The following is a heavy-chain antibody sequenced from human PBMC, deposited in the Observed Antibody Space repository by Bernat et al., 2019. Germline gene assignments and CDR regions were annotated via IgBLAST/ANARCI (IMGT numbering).Heavy chain of an antibody. Sequence: QLQLQESGPGLVKPSETLSLTCTVSGGSISSSSDYWGWNRQPPGKGLERIVSSYYSRSTYYNPSLKSRVSISVDTSKNQFSLKLSSVTAADTAVYYCARTMPSYSTSLRVTHAFDIWGQGTMVTVSS. CDR1: GGSISSSSDY. CDR2: SYYSRST. J-gene: IGHJ3*02. D-gene: IGHD2-2*01. CDR3: ARTMPSYSTSLRVTHAFDI. V-gene: IGHV4-39*01.